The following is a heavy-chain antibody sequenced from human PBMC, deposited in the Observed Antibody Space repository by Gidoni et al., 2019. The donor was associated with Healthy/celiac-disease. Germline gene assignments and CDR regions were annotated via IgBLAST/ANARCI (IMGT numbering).Heavy chain of an antibody. Sequence: QVQLQESGPGLVKPSETLSLTCTVSGGSVSSGSYYWSWIRQPPGKGLEWIGYIYYSGSTNYNPSLKSRVTISVDTSKNQFSLKLSSVTAADTAVYYCARVLIDAFDIWGQGTMVTVSS. CDR3: ARVLIDAFDI. D-gene: IGHD2-15*01. V-gene: IGHV4-61*01. CDR2: IYYSGST. J-gene: IGHJ3*02. CDR1: GGSVSSGSYY.